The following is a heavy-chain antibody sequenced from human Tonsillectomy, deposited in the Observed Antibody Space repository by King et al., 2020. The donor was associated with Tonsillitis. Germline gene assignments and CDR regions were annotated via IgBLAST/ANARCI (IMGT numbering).Heavy chain of an antibody. Sequence: QLVQSGAEVKKPGSSVKVSCKASGGTFSSYAISWVRQAPGQGLEWMGGIIPIFGTANYAQTFQGRVTITADESTSTAYMELSSLRSEDTAVYYCSRGKRKRVSIAAREYNWFDPWGQGTLVTVSS. V-gene: IGHV1-69*01. D-gene: IGHD6-6*01. CDR1: GGTFSSYA. J-gene: IGHJ5*02. CDR3: SRGKRKRVSIAAREYNWFDP. CDR2: IIPIFGTA.